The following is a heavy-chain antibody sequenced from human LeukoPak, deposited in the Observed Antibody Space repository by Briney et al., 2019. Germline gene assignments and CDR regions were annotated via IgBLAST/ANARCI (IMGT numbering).Heavy chain of an antibody. J-gene: IGHJ4*02. CDR2: IYYSGST. CDR1: GRSISSGDYY. Sequence: SQTLSLTCTVSGRSISSGDYYWSWIRQPPGKGLEWIGYIYYSGSTYYNPSLKSRVTISVDTSKNQFSLKLTSVTAADTALYYCARASHFSAGRGYYFDYWGQGTLVTVSS. V-gene: IGHV4-30-4*01. D-gene: IGHD6-13*01. CDR3: ARASHFSAGRGYYFDY.